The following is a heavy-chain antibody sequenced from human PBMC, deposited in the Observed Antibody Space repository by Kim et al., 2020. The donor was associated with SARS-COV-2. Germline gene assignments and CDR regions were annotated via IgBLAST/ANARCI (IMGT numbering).Heavy chain of an antibody. J-gene: IGHJ5*01. CDR1: GFSFSIYS. Sequence: GGSLRLSCEASGFSFSIYSMNWVRQAPGKGLEWVSYMSSSSSTIYYADSVKGRFTISRDNAKNSLYLQMNSLRDEDTAVYYCASDTDYYYDNSGYRCWFDSWGQGALVHVSS. CDR3: ASDTDYYYDNSGYRCWFDS. D-gene: IGHD3-22*01. V-gene: IGHV3-48*02. CDR2: MSSSSSTI.